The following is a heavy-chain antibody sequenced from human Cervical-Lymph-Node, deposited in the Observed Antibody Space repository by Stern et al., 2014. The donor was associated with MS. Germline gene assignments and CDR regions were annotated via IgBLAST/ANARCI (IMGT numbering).Heavy chain of an antibody. CDR1: GYTFTGHY. CDR2: LNPNTGDT. V-gene: IGHV1-2*02. Sequence: VQLVQSGAEVKKSGASVKVSCKASGYTFTGHYMHWVRQAPGQGLEWMGWLNPNTGDTNYVQKFQGRVTMTRDTSIGTAYMEMSSLSSDDTAVYYCARDLGGSYAADAFDIWGQGTMIIVSS. J-gene: IGHJ3*02. D-gene: IGHD1-26*01. CDR3: ARDLGGSYAADAFDI.